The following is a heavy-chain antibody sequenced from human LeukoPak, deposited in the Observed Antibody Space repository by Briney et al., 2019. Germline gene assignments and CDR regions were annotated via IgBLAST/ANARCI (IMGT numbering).Heavy chain of an antibody. Sequence: SETLSLTCTVSGGSISSGSYYWSWIRQPPGKGLVWIGEINHSGSTNYNPSLKSRVTISVDTSKNQFSLKLSSVTAADTAVYYCARVDSPFYGPSDYWGQGTLVTVSS. V-gene: IGHV4-39*07. CDR3: ARVDSPFYGPSDY. J-gene: IGHJ4*02. CDR1: GGSISSGSYY. D-gene: IGHD4-17*01. CDR2: INHSGST.